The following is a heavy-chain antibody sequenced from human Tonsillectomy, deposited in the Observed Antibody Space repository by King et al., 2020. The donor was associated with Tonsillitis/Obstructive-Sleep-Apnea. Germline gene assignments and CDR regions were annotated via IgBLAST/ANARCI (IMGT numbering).Heavy chain of an antibody. CDR2: IIPIFGTA. V-gene: IGHV1-69*01. D-gene: IGHD2-2*01. J-gene: IGHJ5*02. Sequence: QLVQSGAEVKKPGSSVKVSCKASGGTFSSYAISWVRQAPGQGLEWMGGIIPIFGTANYAQKFQGRFTITADESTSTAYMELSSLRSEDTAVYYCARDLGCSSTSCYANWFDPWGQGTLVTVSS. CDR1: GGTFSSYA. CDR3: ARDLGCSSTSCYANWFDP.